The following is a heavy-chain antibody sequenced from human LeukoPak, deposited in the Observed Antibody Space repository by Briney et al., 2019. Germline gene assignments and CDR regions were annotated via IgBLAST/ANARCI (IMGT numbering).Heavy chain of an antibody. V-gene: IGHV1-8*03. CDR1: GYTFTSYE. D-gene: IGHD3-16*01. Sequence: GASVKVSCKASGYTFTSYEINWVRQATGQGLEWMGWMNPNSGNTGYAQRFQGRVSITRNSSISTVYMELSSLRSEDTAVYYCARGLRGNYWGQGTLVTVSS. CDR3: ARGLRGNY. CDR2: MNPNSGNT. J-gene: IGHJ4*02.